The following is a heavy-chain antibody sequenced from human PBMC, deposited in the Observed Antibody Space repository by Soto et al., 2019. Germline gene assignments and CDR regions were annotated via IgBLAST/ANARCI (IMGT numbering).Heavy chain of an antibody. CDR1: GGTFSSYA. Sequence: QVQLVQSGAEVKKPGSSVKVSCKASGGTFSSYAISWVRQAPGQGLEWMGGIIPIFGTANYAQKFQGRVTITADESTSTAYRERSSLRSEDTAVYYCARARRDIGVVVAAIYFDYWGQGTLVTVSS. CDR2: IIPIFGTA. D-gene: IGHD2-15*01. V-gene: IGHV1-69*01. J-gene: IGHJ4*02. CDR3: ARARRDIGVVVAAIYFDY.